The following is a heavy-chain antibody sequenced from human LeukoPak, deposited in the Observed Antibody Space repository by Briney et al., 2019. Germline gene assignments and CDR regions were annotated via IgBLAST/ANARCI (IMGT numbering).Heavy chain of an antibody. V-gene: IGHV1-69*01. CDR1: GGTFSSYG. Sequence: SVKVSCKASGGTFSSYGISWVRQAPGQGLEWVGGIIPICGTAKYAQRFQGRVTITADESTSTAYMELSSLRSEDTGVYYCARAKSLRDMATSQGSWGQGTLVSDSS. CDR2: IIPICGTA. D-gene: IGHD5-24*01. CDR3: ARAKSLRDMATSQGS. J-gene: IGHJ5*02.